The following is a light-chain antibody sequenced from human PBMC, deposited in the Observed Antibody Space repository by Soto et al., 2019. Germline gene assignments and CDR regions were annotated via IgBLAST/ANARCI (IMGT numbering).Light chain of an antibody. Sequence: EIVLTQSPGTLSLSPGERATLSCRASQSVSSSYLAWYQQKPGQAPRLLIYGASSRATGIPARFSGSGSGTAFTLTISRLEPEDFAVYYCQQYGSSPFTFGGGTKVEIK. V-gene: IGKV3-20*01. CDR1: QSVSSSY. CDR2: GAS. CDR3: QQYGSSPFT. J-gene: IGKJ4*01.